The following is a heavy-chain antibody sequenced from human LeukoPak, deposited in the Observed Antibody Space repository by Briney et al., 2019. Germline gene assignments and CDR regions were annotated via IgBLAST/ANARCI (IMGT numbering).Heavy chain of an antibody. Sequence: GGSLRLSCAASGFTFSSYSMNWVRQAPGKGLEWVSSISSSSSYINYADSVRGRFTISRDNAKNSLFLQMNSLRAEDTAVYYCARDRVPQLKGLSWFDPWGQGTLVTVSS. V-gene: IGHV3-21*01. D-gene: IGHD5-18*01. J-gene: IGHJ5*02. CDR3: ARDRVPQLKGLSWFDP. CDR2: ISSSSSYI. CDR1: GFTFSSYS.